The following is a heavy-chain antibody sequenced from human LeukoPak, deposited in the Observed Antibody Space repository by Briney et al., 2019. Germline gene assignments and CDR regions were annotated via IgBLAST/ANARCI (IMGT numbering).Heavy chain of an antibody. V-gene: IGHV3-74*01. CDR1: GFTFSSYR. CDR2: LNSDGSST. Sequence: PGGSVRLSCAASGFTFSSYRLHWLRQAPGKGLVWVSHLNSDGSSTGYADSVKGRLTISRDNAKNTLFLQMNSLRAEDTAVYYCARNPGMDVWGQGTTVTVSS. CDR3: ARNPGMDV. J-gene: IGHJ6*02.